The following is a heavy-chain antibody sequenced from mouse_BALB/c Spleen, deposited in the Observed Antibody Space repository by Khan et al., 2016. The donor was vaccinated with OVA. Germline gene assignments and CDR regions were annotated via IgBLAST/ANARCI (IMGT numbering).Heavy chain of an antibody. CDR2: IYPGDGDT. Sequence: QVQLKESGAELVRPGSSVKISCKASGYAFSSYCMNWVKQRPGQGLEWIGQIYPGDGDTNYNGKFKGKATLTADKSSSTAYMQLSSLTSEDSAVYFCARHYVMDYWGQGTSVTVSS. CDR1: GYAFSSYC. V-gene: IGHV1-80*01. J-gene: IGHJ4*01. CDR3: ARHYVMDY.